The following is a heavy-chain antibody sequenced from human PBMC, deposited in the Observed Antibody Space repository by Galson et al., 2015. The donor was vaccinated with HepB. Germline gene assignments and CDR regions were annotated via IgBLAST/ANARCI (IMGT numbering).Heavy chain of an antibody. CDR3: VRDLGATRYYFDY. V-gene: IGHV3-7*03. CDR1: GFTFSSRW. Sequence: SLRLSCAASGFTFSSRWMTWVRQAPGKGLEWVANIKQDGKEKYYVDSVKGRFTISRDNANNSLYLQMNSLRAEDTGVYYCVRDLGATRYYFDYWGQGTMVTVSS. D-gene: IGHD5-12*01. J-gene: IGHJ4*02. CDR2: IKQDGKEK.